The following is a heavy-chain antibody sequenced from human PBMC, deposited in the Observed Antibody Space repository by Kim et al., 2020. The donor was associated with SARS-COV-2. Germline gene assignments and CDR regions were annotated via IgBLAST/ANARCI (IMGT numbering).Heavy chain of an antibody. Sequence: SVKVSCKASGGTFSSYAISWVRQAPGQGLEWMGGIIPIFGTANYAQKFQGRVTITADESTSTAYMELSSLRSEDTAVYYCARAPTPITIFGVVITENPTYYYYGMDVWGQGTTVTVSS. J-gene: IGHJ6*02. CDR2: IIPIFGTA. CDR1: GGTFSSYA. D-gene: IGHD3-3*01. CDR3: ARAPTPITIFGVVITENPTYYYYGMDV. V-gene: IGHV1-69*13.